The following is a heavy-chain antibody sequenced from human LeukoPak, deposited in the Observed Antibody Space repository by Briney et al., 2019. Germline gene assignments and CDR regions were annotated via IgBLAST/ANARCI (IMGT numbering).Heavy chain of an antibody. Sequence: GGSLRLSCAASGFTFSGYYMSWIRQAPGKGLEWVSYISSSGSTIYYADSVKGRFTISRDNAKNSLYLQMNSLRAEDTAVYYCATGDCSGSYYNVPIYYYYYYMDVWGKGTTVTISS. CDR1: GFTFSGYY. CDR3: ATGDCSGSYYNVPIYYYYYYMDV. J-gene: IGHJ6*03. CDR2: ISSSGSTI. D-gene: IGHD3-10*02. V-gene: IGHV3-11*01.